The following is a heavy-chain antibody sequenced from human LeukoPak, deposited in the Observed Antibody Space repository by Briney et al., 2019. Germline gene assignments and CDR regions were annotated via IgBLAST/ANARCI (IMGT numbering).Heavy chain of an antibody. CDR2: IYHSGST. V-gene: IGHV4-30-2*01. Sequence: SETLSLTCAVPGGSISSGGYSWRWIRQPPGKGLEWIGYIYHSGSTYYNPSLKSRVTISVDRSKNQFSLKLSSVTAADTAVYYCACTPTLDYYYGMDVWGQGTTVTVSS. CDR3: ACTPTLDYYYGMDV. J-gene: IGHJ6*02. CDR1: GGSISSGGYS.